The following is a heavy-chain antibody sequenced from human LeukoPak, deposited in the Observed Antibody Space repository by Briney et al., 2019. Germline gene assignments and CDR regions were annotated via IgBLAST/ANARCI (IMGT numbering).Heavy chain of an antibody. CDR3: AKDIDYGGNSV. CDR1: GFTFSSYA. J-gene: IGHJ4*02. V-gene: IGHV3-23*01. CDR2: ISGSGGST. Sequence: AGSLRLSCAAPGFTFSSYAMSWVRQAPGKGLEWVSAISGSGGSTYYADSVKGRFTISRDNSKNTLYLQMNSLRAEDTAVYYCAKDIDYGGNSVWGQGTLVTVSS. D-gene: IGHD4-23*01.